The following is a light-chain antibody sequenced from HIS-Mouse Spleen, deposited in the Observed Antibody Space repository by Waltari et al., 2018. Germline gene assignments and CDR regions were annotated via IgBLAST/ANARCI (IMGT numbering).Light chain of an antibody. V-gene: IGKV1-9*01. CDR1: QGISSY. CDR2: AAS. J-gene: IGKJ1*01. CDR3: QQLNSYPPT. Sequence: DIQLTQSPSFLSASVGDRVTITCRASQGISSYLAWYQQKPGKAPKLLIYAASTLQSGVPSMFRGSGSGTEFTLTISSLQPEDFATYYCQQLNSYPPTFGQGTKVEIK.